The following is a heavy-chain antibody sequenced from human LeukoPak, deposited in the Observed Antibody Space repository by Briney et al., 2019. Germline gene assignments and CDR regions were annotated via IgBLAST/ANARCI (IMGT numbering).Heavy chain of an antibody. D-gene: IGHD1/OR15-1a*01. CDR3: ARGEHSVDS. CDR1: GGAIRSHY. CDR2: IYSSGYT. Sequence: PSETLSLTCTVSGGAIRSHYWNWIPQPAGKGLEWIGRIYSSGYTNDNPFLKSRITMSVDMSKNQFSLRLNSVTAADTAVYYCARGEHSVDSWGQGMLVTVSS. J-gene: IGHJ4*02. V-gene: IGHV4-4*07.